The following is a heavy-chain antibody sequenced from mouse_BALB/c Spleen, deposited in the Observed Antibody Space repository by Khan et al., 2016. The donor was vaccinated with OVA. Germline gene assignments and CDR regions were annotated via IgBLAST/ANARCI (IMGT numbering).Heavy chain of an antibody. J-gene: IGHJ3*01. CDR3: ARWCGRCRFAY. Sequence: QVQLKESGAELVRPGVSVKISCKGSGYTFTDFAMHWVKQSHAKSLEWIGVISTYYGDTNYNQNFKGQATMTVDTSSSTAYLQLARLTYEDSAIYYCARWCGRCRFAYWGQGTLVTVSA. V-gene: IGHV1S137*01. CDR1: GYTFTDFA. CDR2: ISTYYGDT. D-gene: IGHD1-1*02.